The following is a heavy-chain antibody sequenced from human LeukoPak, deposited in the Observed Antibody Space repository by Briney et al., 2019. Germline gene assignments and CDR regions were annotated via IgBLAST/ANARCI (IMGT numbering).Heavy chain of an antibody. J-gene: IGHJ4*02. Sequence: SETLSLTCTVSGGSISSSSYYWGWIRQPPGKGLEWIGSVYYSGSTYYNPSLKSRVTISVDTSKNQFSLKLRSVTAADTAVYYRARQWRGQLGLHNFVYWGQGTLVTVSS. CDR1: GGSISSSSYY. D-gene: IGHD6-6*01. CDR2: VYYSGST. V-gene: IGHV4-39*01. CDR3: ARQWRGQLGLHNFVY.